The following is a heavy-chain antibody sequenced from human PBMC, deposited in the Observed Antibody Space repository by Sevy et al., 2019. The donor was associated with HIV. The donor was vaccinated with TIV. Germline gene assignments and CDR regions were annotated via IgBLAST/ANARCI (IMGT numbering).Heavy chain of an antibody. CDR1: GINFRNSI. V-gene: IGHV3-30*04. J-gene: IGHJ3*02. D-gene: IGHD1-26*01. CDR3: AREGETSGHAGAFDI. CDR2: MSFDGSIQ. Sequence: GGSLRLSCSASGINFRNSIFHWDRQAPGKGLEWVALMSFDGSIQYFGDSEMGRLTISRDDSKNTFYLQVNSLRVEDTAVYYCAREGETSGHAGAFDIWGQGTMVTVSS.